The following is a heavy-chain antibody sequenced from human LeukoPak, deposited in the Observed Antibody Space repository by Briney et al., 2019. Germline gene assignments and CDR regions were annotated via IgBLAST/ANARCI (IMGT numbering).Heavy chain of an antibody. V-gene: IGHV3-30*02. D-gene: IGHD6-13*01. Sequence: GGSLRLSCAASGFTFSSHGMHWVRQAPGKGLEWVAFLRYDGTNKYYTDSVKGRFTISRDNSKKTLYLQMNSLRAEDTAVYYCAREAIEAAAGTLRPDPSYFLYFDYWGQGTLVTVSS. J-gene: IGHJ4*02. CDR2: LRYDGTNK. CDR3: AREAIEAAAGTLRPDPSYFLYFDY. CDR1: GFTFSSHG.